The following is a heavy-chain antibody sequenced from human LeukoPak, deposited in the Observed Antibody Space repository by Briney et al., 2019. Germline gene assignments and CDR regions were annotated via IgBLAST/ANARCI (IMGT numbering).Heavy chain of an antibody. V-gene: IGHV1-69*04. Sequence: SVKVSCKASGGTFSSYAISWVRQAPGQGLEWMGRIFPILGIANYAQKFQGRVTITADKSTSTAYMELSSLRSEDTAVYYCARGLMTTVDYWGQGTLVTVSS. J-gene: IGHJ4*02. CDR1: GGTFSSYA. CDR2: IFPILGIA. D-gene: IGHD4-17*01. CDR3: ARGLMTTVDY.